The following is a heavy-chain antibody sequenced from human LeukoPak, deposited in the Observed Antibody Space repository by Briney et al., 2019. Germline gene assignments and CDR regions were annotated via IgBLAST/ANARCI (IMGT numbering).Heavy chain of an antibody. CDR1: GIMFSGYW. Sequence: PGGSLRLSCTASGIMFSGYWMSWVRQAPGKGLEWVANIKQQGTEKYYVDSVKGRFTISRDGAKKSVYLRMNSLRAEDTAVYYCASDGGPFDHWGQGILVTVAS. V-gene: IGHV3-7*01. CDR3: ASDGGPFDH. CDR2: IKQQGTEK. J-gene: IGHJ4*02. D-gene: IGHD3-16*01.